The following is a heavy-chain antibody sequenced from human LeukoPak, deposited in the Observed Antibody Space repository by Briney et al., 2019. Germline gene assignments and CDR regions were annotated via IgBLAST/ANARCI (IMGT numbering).Heavy chain of an antibody. J-gene: IGHJ4*01. CDR1: GGSIGAGVYF. D-gene: IGHD3-16*01. CDR2: ISNSGDT. V-gene: IGHV4-30-4*01. CDR3: ARATYDYXQNNYFD. Sequence: SETLSLTCTFSGGSIGAGVYFWSWIRQPPGKGLEWIGYISNSGDTYYNPYPSLRSRLTISVDASKGRFSLRLTSVTAADTAVYYCARATYDYXQNNYFD.